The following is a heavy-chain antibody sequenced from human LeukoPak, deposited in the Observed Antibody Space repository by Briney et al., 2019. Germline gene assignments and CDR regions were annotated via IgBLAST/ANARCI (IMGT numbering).Heavy chain of an antibody. CDR3: AKDRLTSGSYIS. D-gene: IGHD1-26*01. Sequence: PGGSLRLSCAASGFTFSSYSMNWVRQAPGKGLEWVSSISSSSSYIYYADSVKGRFTISRDNSKNTLYLQMNSLRAEDTAVYYCAKDRLTSGSYISWGQGTLVTVSS. V-gene: IGHV3-21*04. J-gene: IGHJ5*02. CDR1: GFTFSSYS. CDR2: ISSSSSYI.